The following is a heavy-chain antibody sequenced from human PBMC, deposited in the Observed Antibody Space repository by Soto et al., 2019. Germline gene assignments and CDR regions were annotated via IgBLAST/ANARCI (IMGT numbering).Heavy chain of an antibody. J-gene: IGHJ3*02. V-gene: IGHV1-69*13. CDR2: IIPIFGTA. CDR1: GGTFSSYA. Sequence: SVKVSCKASGGTFSSYAISWVRQAPGQGLEWMGGIIPIFGTANYAQKFQGRVTITADESTSTAYMELSSLRSEDTAVYYCARGASGAHYYGSGSYTRTLDDIWSQGTVVTVSS. CDR3: ARGASGAHYYGSGSYTRTLDDI. D-gene: IGHD3-10*01.